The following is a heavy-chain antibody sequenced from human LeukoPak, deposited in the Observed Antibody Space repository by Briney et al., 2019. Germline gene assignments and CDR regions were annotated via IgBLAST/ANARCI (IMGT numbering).Heavy chain of an antibody. V-gene: IGHV3-15*01. CDR2: IKSNTDGGAT. D-gene: IGHD1-26*01. Sequence: PGGSLRLSCAASGFTLSYAWMTWVRQAPGKGLEWVGRIKSNTDGGATDYAAPVKGRFTISRDDSKNSLYLHMNSLKTEDTAVYYCTTDLRWELPPLDYWGQGALVTVSS. CDR1: GFTLSYAW. CDR3: TTDLRWELPPLDY. J-gene: IGHJ4*02.